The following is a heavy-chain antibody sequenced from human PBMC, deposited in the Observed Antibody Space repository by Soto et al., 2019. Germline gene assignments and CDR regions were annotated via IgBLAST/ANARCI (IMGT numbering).Heavy chain of an antibody. CDR1: GDSLNSYY. D-gene: IGHD1-1*01. CDR2: IYYSGDT. CDR3: ARDRNKLWKNDAFDI. Sequence: QVQLQESGPGLVKPSETLSLTCSVSGDSLNSYYWSWIRQSPGKGLEWLGYIYYSGDTKYNPSLQSRISISVDPTDNQFSLRLSSVTAADTAVYFCARDRNKLWKNDAFDIWGQGTMVTVSS. J-gene: IGHJ3*02. V-gene: IGHV4-59*01.